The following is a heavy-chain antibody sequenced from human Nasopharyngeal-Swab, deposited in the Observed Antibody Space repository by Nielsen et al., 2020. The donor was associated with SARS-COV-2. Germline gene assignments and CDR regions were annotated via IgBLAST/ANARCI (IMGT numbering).Heavy chain of an antibody. J-gene: IGHJ4*02. D-gene: IGHD5-18*01. CDR2: INHSGST. Sequence: SETLSLTCAVYGGSFSGYYWSWIRQPPGKGLEWIGEINHSGSTNYNPSLKSRVTISVDTSKNQFSLKLSSVTAADTAVYYCARGRGYSYSRRYYFDYWGQGTLVTVSS. CDR1: GGSFSGYY. V-gene: IGHV4-34*01. CDR3: ARGRGYSYSRRYYFDY.